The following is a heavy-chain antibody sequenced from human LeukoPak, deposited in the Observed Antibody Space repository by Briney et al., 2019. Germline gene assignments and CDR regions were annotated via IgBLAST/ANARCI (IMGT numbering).Heavy chain of an antibody. V-gene: IGHV4-38-2*02. CDR3: ARDNIVVVAATKAYYFDY. D-gene: IGHD2-15*01. CDR1: GYSISSGYY. J-gene: IGHJ4*02. Sequence: SETLSLTCTVSGYSISSGYYWGWIRQPPGKGLEWIGSIYHSGSTYYNPSLKSRVTVSVDTSKNQFSLKLSSVTAADTAVYYCARDNIVVVAATKAYYFDYWGQGTLVTVSS. CDR2: IYHSGST.